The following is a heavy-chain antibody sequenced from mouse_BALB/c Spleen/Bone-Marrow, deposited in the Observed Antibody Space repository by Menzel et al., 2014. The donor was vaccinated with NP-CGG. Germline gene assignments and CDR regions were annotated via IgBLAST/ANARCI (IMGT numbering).Heavy chain of an antibody. Sequence: VQRVESGPGLVQPSQSLSITCTVSGFSLTSYGVHWVRQSPGKGLEWLGAIWSGGSTDYNAAFISRLSISKDNSKSQVSFKMNSLQADDTAIYYCARNRVRRPMDYWGQGTSVTVSS. CDR3: ARNRVRRPMDY. CDR2: IWSGGST. CDR1: GFSLTSYG. V-gene: IGHV2-4-1*01. J-gene: IGHJ4*01. D-gene: IGHD2-14*01.